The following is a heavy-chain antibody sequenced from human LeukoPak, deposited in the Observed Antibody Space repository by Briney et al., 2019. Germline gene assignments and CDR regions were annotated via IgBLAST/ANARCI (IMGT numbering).Heavy chain of an antibody. CDR2: ISSSSSYV. V-gene: IGHV3-21*01. CDR3: ARAQFITMVRGVIPGKFDY. D-gene: IGHD3-10*01. CDR1: GFTFSSYS. J-gene: IGHJ4*02. Sequence: GGSLRLSCAASGFTFSSYSMNWVRQAPGKGREWVSSISSSSSYVYYADSVKGRFTISRDNAKNSLYLQMNSLRAEDTAVYYCARAQFITMVRGVIPGKFDYWGQGTLVTVSS.